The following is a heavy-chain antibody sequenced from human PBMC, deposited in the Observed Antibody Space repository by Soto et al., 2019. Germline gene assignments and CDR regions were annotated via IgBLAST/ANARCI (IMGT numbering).Heavy chain of an antibody. D-gene: IGHD5-12*01. J-gene: IGHJ6*02. Sequence: SVKVSCKASGGTFSSYAISWVRQAPGQGLEWMGGIIPIFGTANYAQKFQGRVTITADKSASTAYMELSSLRSEDTAVYYCARSGYSGYKMDAYYYYYYGMDVWGQGTTVTVSS. CDR2: IIPIFGTA. CDR1: GGTFSSYA. V-gene: IGHV1-69*06. CDR3: ARSGYSGYKMDAYYYYYYGMDV.